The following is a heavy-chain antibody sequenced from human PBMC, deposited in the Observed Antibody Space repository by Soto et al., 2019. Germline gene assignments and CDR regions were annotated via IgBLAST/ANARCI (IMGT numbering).Heavy chain of an antibody. J-gene: IGHJ4*02. Sequence: KASETLSLTCTVSGGSISSYYWSWIRQPPGKGLEWIGYIYYSGSTNYNPSLKSRVTISVDTSKNQFSLKLSSVTAADTAVYYCARHDSSGYGYWGQGTLVTVSS. CDR1: GGSISSYY. D-gene: IGHD6-19*01. CDR2: IYYSGST. V-gene: IGHV4-59*08. CDR3: ARHDSSGYGY.